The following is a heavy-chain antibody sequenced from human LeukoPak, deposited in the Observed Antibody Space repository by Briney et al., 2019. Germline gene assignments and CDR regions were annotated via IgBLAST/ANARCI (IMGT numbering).Heavy chain of an antibody. CDR3: AGGLVVTAIRSFDY. Sequence: GGSLRLSCAASGFTFRTYWMSWVRQAPGKGLQWVANMNQGGGEKYYVDSVKGRFTISRDNAQTSLYLQMNSLRAEDTAVYYCAGGLVVTAIRSFDYWGQGTLVTVSS. V-gene: IGHV3-7*01. D-gene: IGHD2-21*02. CDR2: MNQGGGEK. CDR1: GFTFRTYW. J-gene: IGHJ4*02.